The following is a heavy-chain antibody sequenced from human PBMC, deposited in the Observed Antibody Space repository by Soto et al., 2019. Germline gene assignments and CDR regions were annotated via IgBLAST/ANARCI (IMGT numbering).Heavy chain of an antibody. Sequence: QVQLVQSGTEVKKPGSSVKVSCKASGGTFSSYAISWVRQAPGQGLEWMGGIIPILVTTNYAQRFQGRVSITADESTSTTYMELSSLRSEDTAVYYCAGSYKYGSGTFDAFDIWGQGTLVTVSS. CDR3: AGSYKYGSGTFDAFDI. CDR1: GGTFSSYA. CDR2: IIPILVTT. J-gene: IGHJ3*02. V-gene: IGHV1-69*01. D-gene: IGHD3-10*01.